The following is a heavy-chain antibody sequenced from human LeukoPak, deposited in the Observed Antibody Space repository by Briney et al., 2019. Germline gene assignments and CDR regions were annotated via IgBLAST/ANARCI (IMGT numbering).Heavy chain of an antibody. D-gene: IGHD1-26*01. J-gene: IGHJ4*02. V-gene: IGHV4-39*01. CDR2: FYYSGST. CDR3: ARYSGSYYEAKASEYYFDY. CDR1: GGSISSSSYY. Sequence: SETLSLTCTVSGGSISSSSYYWGWIRQPPGKGLEWIGSFYYSGSTYYSPSLKSRVTISVDTSKNQFSLKLSSVTAADTAVYYCARYSGSYYEAKASEYYFDYWGQGTLVTVSS.